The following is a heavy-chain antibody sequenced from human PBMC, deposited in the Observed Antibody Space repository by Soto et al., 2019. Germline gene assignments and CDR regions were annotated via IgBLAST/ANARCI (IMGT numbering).Heavy chain of an antibody. Sequence: GGSLRLSCAASGFTFSTYWMNWVRQAPGKGLEWVANIKQDGSEKYYVDSVKGRFAISRDNAKDSLFLQMNNLRAEDTAVYYCVRDWSPFWGMDVWGQGSTVIVSS. CDR3: VRDWSPFWGMDV. CDR1: GFTFSTYW. J-gene: IGHJ6*02. CDR2: IKQDGSEK. V-gene: IGHV3-7*01.